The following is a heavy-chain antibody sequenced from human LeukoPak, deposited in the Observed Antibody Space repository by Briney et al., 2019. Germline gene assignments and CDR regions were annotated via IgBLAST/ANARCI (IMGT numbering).Heavy chain of an antibody. CDR1: GFPFRTYW. Sequence: GGSLRLSCAASGFPFRTYWMHWVRQAPGKGLVWVSGISSDGSTTSYADSVKGRFTISRDSAKNTLYLQMDSLRAEDTAVYYCARCLSGYREDFDYWGQGTLVTVSS. J-gene: IGHJ4*02. CDR3: ARCLSGYREDFDY. D-gene: IGHD5-12*01. CDR2: ISSDGSTT. V-gene: IGHV3-74*01.